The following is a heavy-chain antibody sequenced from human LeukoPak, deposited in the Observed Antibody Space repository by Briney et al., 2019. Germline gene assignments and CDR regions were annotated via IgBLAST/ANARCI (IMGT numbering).Heavy chain of an antibody. CDR2: ISSSSSYI. V-gene: IGHV3-21*01. CDR3: ARDWSQQQLVREPSLGAIRSYYMDV. CDR1: GFTFSSYS. J-gene: IGHJ6*03. Sequence: PGGSLRLSCAASGFTFSSYSMNWVRQAPGKGLEWVSSISSSSSYIYYADSVKGRFTISRDNAKNSLYLQMNSLRAEDTAVYYCARDWSQQQLVREPSLGAIRSYYMDVWGKGTTVTVSS. D-gene: IGHD6-13*01.